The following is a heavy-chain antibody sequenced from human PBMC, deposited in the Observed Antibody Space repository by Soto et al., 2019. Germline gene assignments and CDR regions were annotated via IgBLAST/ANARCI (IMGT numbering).Heavy chain of an antibody. Sequence: TGGSLRLSCVGSGFTFSSFEMNWVRQTPGKGLEWLSYIGRSGETIYYADSVKGRFTISRDNAKSSLFLQMTGLRDEDTGTYYCARDSRGGAARRPTFYYWGRGTLVTVPS. D-gene: IGHD6-6*01. J-gene: IGHJ4*02. CDR1: GFTFSSFE. CDR3: ARDSRGGAARRPTFYY. CDR2: IGRSGETI. V-gene: IGHV3-48*03.